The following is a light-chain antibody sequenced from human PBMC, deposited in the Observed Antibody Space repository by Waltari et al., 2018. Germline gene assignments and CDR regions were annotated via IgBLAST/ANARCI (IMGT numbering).Light chain of an antibody. Sequence: QPASVSGSPGQSITISCTGTTSDIGNYNYVSWYQQHPGKAPRLLIYDVYNRPSGISRRFSGSKSGNTASLTISGLQAEDEAVYHCSAYTTSGTYVAFGGGTRVTV. CDR2: DVY. CDR1: TSDIGNYNY. V-gene: IGLV2-14*03. J-gene: IGLJ2*01. CDR3: SAYTTSGTYVA.